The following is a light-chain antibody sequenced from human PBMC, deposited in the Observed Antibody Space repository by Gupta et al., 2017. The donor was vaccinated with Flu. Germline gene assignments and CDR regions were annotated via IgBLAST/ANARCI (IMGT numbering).Light chain of an antibody. CDR2: AAS. J-gene: IGKJ4*01. CDR3: QQRNSDPGGLT. V-gene: IGKV1-9*01. Sequence: DLQLTQSPSFLSASVGDRVTITCRASQGISSYLAWYKQKPGKAPKLLIYAASTWQRGVTSRFSGSGSGTEFTLTISSRQPEDFATYYCQQRNSDPGGLTFGGGTKVEIK. CDR1: QGISSY.